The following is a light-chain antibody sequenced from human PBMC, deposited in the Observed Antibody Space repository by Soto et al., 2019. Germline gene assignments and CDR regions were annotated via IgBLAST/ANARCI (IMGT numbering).Light chain of an antibody. CDR2: ANT. Sequence: QSVLTQPPSVTGAPGQRVTISCTGNNSNIGAGSGVNWYQQFPDKAPKLLIYANTHRPSGVPDLFSGSTSATSASLAITGLQTQDEADYYCQSFDSSLTGLIFGGGTKVTVL. V-gene: IGLV1-40*01. CDR3: QSFDSSLTGLI. CDR1: NSNIGAGSG. J-gene: IGLJ2*01.